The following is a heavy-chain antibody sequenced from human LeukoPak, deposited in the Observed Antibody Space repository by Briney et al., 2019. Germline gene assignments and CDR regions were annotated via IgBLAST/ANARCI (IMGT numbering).Heavy chain of an antibody. CDR1: GYTFTGQY. CDR3: ASGSGTYSPDY. V-gene: IGHV1-2*02. D-gene: IGHD3-10*01. Sequence: ASVRVSCKASGYTFTGQYLHWVRQAPGQGLEWMGWITPNSGGTNYAQKFQGRVTMTRDTSISTAYMELSRLTSDDTAVYFCASGSGTYSPDYWGQGTLVTVSS. J-gene: IGHJ4*02. CDR2: ITPNSGGT.